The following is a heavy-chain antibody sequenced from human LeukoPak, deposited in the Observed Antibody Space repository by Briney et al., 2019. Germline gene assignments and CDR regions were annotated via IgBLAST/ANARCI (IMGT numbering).Heavy chain of an antibody. CDR3: ARGAGPYYYYYYGMDV. J-gene: IGHJ6*02. CDR1: GGSFSGYY. Sequence: SETLSLTCAVYGGSFSGYYWSWIRQPPGKGLEWIGEINHSGSTNYNPSLKSRVTMSVDTSKNQFSPKLSSVTAADTAVYYCARGAGPYYYYYYGMDVWGQGTTVTVSS. V-gene: IGHV4-34*01. CDR2: INHSGST.